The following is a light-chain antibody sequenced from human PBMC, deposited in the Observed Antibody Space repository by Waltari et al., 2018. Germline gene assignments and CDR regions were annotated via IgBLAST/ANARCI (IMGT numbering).Light chain of an antibody. CDR3: QAWDSSTVV. Sequence: SYELTQPPSVSVSPGQTATITCSGDTLASKSAFWYQQRAGQSPALVIYQDNKRPSGIPERFSGSNSGNTATLTISGTQAMDGADYYCQAWDSSTVVFGGGTKLTVL. CDR2: QDN. V-gene: IGLV3-1*01. J-gene: IGLJ2*01. CDR1: TLASKS.